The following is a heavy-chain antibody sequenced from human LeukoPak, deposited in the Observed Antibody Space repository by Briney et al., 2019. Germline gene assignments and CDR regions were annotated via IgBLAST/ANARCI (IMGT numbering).Heavy chain of an antibody. V-gene: IGHV4-34*01. CDR1: GGSISGYY. Sequence: PSETLSLTCIVSGGSISGYYWSWIRQPPGKGREWIGEINHSGSTNYNPSLKSRVTISVDTSKNQFSLKLSSVTAADTAVYYCARGRRHIAAAGRPFDYWGQGTLVTVSS. D-gene: IGHD6-13*01. J-gene: IGHJ4*02. CDR3: ARGRRHIAAAGRPFDY. CDR2: INHSGST.